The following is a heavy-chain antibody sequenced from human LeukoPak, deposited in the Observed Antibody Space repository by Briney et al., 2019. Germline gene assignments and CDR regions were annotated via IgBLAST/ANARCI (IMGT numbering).Heavy chain of an antibody. V-gene: IGHV3-11*01. CDR2: ISSSGSTI. J-gene: IGHJ4*02. CDR3: ARAAYCSSTSCYGDFDY. D-gene: IGHD2-2*01. CDR1: GFTFSDYY. Sequence: PGGSLRLSCAASGFTFSDYYMSWIRQAPGKGLDWVSYISSSGSTIYYAGSVKGRFTISRDNAKNSLYLQMNSLRAEDTAVYYCARAAYCSSTSCYGDFDYWGQGTLVTVSS.